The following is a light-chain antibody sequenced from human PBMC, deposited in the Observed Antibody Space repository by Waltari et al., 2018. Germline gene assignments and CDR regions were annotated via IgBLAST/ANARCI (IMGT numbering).Light chain of an antibody. CDR1: QSVSSN. Sequence: IVMTQYPATLSVSPWERATLCCRASQSVSSNLAWYQQTPGQAPRLLIYGASTRATGIPARFSGSGSGTEFTLTISSMQSEDFAVYYCQQYNNWPPFTFGPGTKVDIK. J-gene: IGKJ3*01. CDR2: GAS. V-gene: IGKV3-15*01. CDR3: QQYNNWPPFT.